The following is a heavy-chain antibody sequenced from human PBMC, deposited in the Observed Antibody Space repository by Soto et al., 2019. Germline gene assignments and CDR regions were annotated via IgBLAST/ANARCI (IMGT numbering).Heavy chain of an antibody. V-gene: IGHV1-69*08. Sequence: QVQLVQSGAEVKKPGSSVKVSCKAPGGTFSTYIISWVRQAPGQGLEWMGRIPPIPDRTNYALKFQGRVTITADKSTSTAYMKLSSLRSEDTAVYYCARDRITTRGDAFDLWGQGKMVTVSS. CDR1: GGTFSTYI. CDR3: ARDRITTRGDAFDL. D-gene: IGHD3-3*01. J-gene: IGHJ3*01. CDR2: IPPIPDRT.